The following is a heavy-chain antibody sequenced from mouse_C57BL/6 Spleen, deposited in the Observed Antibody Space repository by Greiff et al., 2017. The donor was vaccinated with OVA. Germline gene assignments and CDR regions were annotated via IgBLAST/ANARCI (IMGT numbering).Heavy chain of an antibody. Sequence: VQLQQSGAELVRPGTSVKLSCKASGYTFTSYWMHWVKQRPGQGLEWIGVIDPSDSYTNYNQKFKGKATLTVDTSSSTAYMQLSSLTSEDSAVYYCARYGYYGSSPYAMDYWGQGTSVTVSS. CDR2: IDPSDSYT. CDR3: ARYGYYGSSPYAMDY. J-gene: IGHJ4*01. CDR1: GYTFTSYW. V-gene: IGHV1-59*01. D-gene: IGHD1-1*01.